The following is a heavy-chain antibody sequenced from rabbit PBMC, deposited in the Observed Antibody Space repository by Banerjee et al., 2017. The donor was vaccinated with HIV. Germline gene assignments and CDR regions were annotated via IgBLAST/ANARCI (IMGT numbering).Heavy chain of an antibody. Sequence: QSLLEESGGGLFQPGGSLRLTCTDSGFDLSSYYHICWVLQAPGKGLELIACIFTSMGSTWYASWAKGRFTISKTSSATVTLQMTSLTAADTATYFCARGNSYDDSGERKYFNLWGPGTLVTVS. V-gene: IGHV1S45*01. CDR3: ARGNSYDDSGERKYFNL. CDR1: GFDLSSYYH. J-gene: IGHJ4*01. D-gene: IGHD2-1*01. CDR2: IFTSMGST.